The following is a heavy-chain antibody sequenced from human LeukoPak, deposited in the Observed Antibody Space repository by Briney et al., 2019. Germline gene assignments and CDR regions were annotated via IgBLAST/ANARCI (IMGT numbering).Heavy chain of an antibody. CDR2: IYYSGST. V-gene: IGHV4-59*01. J-gene: IGHJ4*02. CDR3: ARDACGGDCPD. D-gene: IGHD2-21*01. CDR1: GGSISSYY. Sequence: PSETLSLTCTVSGGSISSYYWSWIRQPPGKGLEWIGYIYYSGSTNYNPSLKSRVTISVDTSKNQFSLKLSSVTAADTAVYYCARDACGGDCPDWGQGTLVTVSS.